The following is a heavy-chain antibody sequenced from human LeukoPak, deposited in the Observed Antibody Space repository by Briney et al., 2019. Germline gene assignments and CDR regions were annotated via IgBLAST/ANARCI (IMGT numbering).Heavy chain of an antibody. D-gene: IGHD4-11*01. CDR2: IWSDGSNQ. J-gene: IGHJ4*02. V-gene: IGHV3-33*06. Sequence: GGSLRLSCAAAKFTFSHYGMHWVRQAPGKGLEWVAVIWSDGSNQYHADSVKGRFTIFRDNSKNTVYLQMNSLRVEDTGVYYCAKDAQRGFDYSNSLEYWGQGILVTVSS. CDR1: KFTFSHYG. CDR3: AKDAQRGFDYSNSLEY.